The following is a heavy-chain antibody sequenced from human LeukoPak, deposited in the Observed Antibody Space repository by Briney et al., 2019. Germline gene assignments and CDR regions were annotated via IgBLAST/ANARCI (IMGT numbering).Heavy chain of an antibody. V-gene: IGHV3-30*02. CDR3: ARNVAAAGTCPDY. CDR1: GFTFSSYG. J-gene: IGHJ4*02. CDR2: IRYDGSNK. D-gene: IGHD6-13*01. Sequence: GGSLRLSCAASGFTFSSYGMHWVRQAPGKGLEWVAFIRYDGSNKYYADSVKGRFTISRDNSKNTLYLQMNSLRAEDTAVYYCARNVAAAGTCPDYWGQGTLVTVSS.